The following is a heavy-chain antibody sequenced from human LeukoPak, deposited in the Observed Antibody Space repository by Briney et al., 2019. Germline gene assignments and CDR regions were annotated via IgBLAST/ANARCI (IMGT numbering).Heavy chain of an antibody. CDR1: GFTFSSYS. CDR2: ISSSSSYI. D-gene: IGHD1-26*01. Sequence: GGSLRLSCAASGFTFSSYSMNWVRQAPGKGLEWVSSISSSSSYIYYADSVKGRFTISRDNARNSVYLQMNSLRADDTVVYYCARDEVGGWLAYWGQGTLVTVSS. J-gene: IGHJ4*02. CDR3: ARDEVGGWLAY. V-gene: IGHV3-21*01.